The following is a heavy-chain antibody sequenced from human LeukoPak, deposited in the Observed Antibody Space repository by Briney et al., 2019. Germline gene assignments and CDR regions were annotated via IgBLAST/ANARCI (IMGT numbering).Heavy chain of an antibody. CDR3: ARDSSVGSSWYLT. CDR2: FDPKDGET. J-gene: IGHJ4*02. Sequence: GASVKVSCKVSYTLTELSMHWVRQAPGKGLEYLGGFDPKDGETFYAQKFQGRVTMTRDTSISTAYMELSRLRSDNTAVYYCARDSSVGSSWYLTWGQGTLVTVSS. D-gene: IGHD6-13*01. V-gene: IGHV1-24*01. CDR1: YTLTELS.